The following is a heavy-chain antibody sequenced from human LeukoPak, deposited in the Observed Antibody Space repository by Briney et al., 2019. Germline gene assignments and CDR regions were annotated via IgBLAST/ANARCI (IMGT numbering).Heavy chain of an antibody. Sequence: PSETLSLTCAVYGGSFSGYYWSWIRQPPGKGLEWIGEINHSGSTNYNPSLKSRVTISVDTSKNQFSLKLSSVTAADTAVYYCARGPIFGVALKYYYYYGMDVWGQGTTVTVSS. CDR3: ARGPIFGVALKYYYYYGMDV. J-gene: IGHJ6*02. D-gene: IGHD3-3*01. V-gene: IGHV4-34*01. CDR2: INHSGST. CDR1: GGSFSGYY.